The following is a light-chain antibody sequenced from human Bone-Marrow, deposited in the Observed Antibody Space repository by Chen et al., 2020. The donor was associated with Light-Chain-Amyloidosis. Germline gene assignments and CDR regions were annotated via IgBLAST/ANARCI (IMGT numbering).Light chain of an antibody. CDR2: DNA. CDR1: SSNIGAGYA. CDR3: QSYDGSLGGSRV. V-gene: IGLV1-40*01. J-gene: IGLJ3*02. Sequence: QSVLTQPPSVSGAPGQRVTISCTGRSSNIGAGYAVHWYQQLPGTAPKLLIYDNANRPSGVPDRFSGSKSGSSASLAITGLQAEDEADYYCQSYDGSLGGSRVFGGGTKLTVL.